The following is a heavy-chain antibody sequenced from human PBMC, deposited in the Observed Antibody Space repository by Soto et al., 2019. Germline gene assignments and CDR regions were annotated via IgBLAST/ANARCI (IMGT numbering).Heavy chain of an antibody. D-gene: IGHD4-17*01. CDR1: GFTFSDHY. CDR3: ASADGYDYGDYRN. CDR2: TRNKANSYTT. V-gene: IGHV3-72*01. J-gene: IGHJ4*02. Sequence: EVQLVESGGGLVQPGGSLRLSCAASGFTFSDHYMDWVRQAPGKGLEWVGRTRNKANSYTTEYAASVKGRFTISRDDSKNSLYLQMNSLKTEDTAVYYCASADGYDYGDYRNWGQGTLVTVSS.